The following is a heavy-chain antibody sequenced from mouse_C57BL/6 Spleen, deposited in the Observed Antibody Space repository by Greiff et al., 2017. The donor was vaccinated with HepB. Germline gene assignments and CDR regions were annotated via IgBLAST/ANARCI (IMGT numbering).Heavy chain of an antibody. J-gene: IGHJ1*03. D-gene: IGHD1-1*01. CDR1: GYTFTSYW. V-gene: IGHV1-52*01. Sequence: VQLQQPGAELVRPGSSVKLSCKASGYTFTSYWMHWVKQRPIQGLEWIGNIDPSDSETHYNQKFKDKATLTVDKSSSTAYMKLSRMTSEDSAVYYCAGGGEIYYDGSSRYWYFDVWGTGTTVTVSS. CDR3: AGGGEIYYDGSSRYWYFDV. CDR2: IDPSDSET.